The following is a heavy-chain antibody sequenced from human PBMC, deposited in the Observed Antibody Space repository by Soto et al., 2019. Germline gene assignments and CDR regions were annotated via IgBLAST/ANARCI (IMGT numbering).Heavy chain of an antibody. V-gene: IGHV1-8*01. CDR1: GYTFTSYD. D-gene: IGHD5-18*01. CDR2: MNPNSGNT. CDR3: ARASSTRGYSHGYWFDP. Sequence: ASLKVSCKASGYTFTSYDINWVRLATGQGLEWMGWMNPNSGNTAYAQKFQGRVTMTRNTSISTAYMELSSVTAADTAVYYCARASSTRGYSHGYWFDPWGQGTLVTVSS. J-gene: IGHJ5*02.